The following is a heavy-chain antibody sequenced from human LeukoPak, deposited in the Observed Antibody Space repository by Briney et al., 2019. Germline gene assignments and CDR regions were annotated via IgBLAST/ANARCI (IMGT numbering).Heavy chain of an antibody. CDR2: IYYSGST. CDR1: SGFISSYY. V-gene: IGHV4-59*01. J-gene: IGHJ3*02. CDR3: ARGKTYYDISKDAFDI. Sequence: PSETLSLTCTVSSGFISSYYWSWIRQPPGKGLEWIGYIYYSGSTNYNPSLKSRVTISVDTSKNQFSLKLSSVTAADTAVYYCARGKTYYDISKDAFDIWGQGTMVTVSS. D-gene: IGHD3-22*01.